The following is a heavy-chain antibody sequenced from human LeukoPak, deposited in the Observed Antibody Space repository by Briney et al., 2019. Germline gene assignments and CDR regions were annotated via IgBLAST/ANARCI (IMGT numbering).Heavy chain of an antibody. CDR2: IYTSGST. CDR3: ARDPRSGKYAAWFDP. Sequence: SETLSLTCTASGGSISSYYWSWIRQPAGKGLEWIGRIYTSGSTNYNPSLKSRVTMSVDTSKNQFSLKLSSVTAADTAVYYCARDPRSGKYAAWFDPWGQGTLVTVSS. V-gene: IGHV4-4*07. CDR1: GGSISSYY. D-gene: IGHD5-12*01. J-gene: IGHJ5*02.